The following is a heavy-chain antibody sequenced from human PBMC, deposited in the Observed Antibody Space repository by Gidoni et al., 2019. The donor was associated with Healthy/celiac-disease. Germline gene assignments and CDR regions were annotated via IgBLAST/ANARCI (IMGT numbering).Heavy chain of an antibody. V-gene: IGHV1-2*04. J-gene: IGHJ6*02. CDR2: INPNSGGT. Sequence: TGYYMHWVRQAPGQGLEWMGWINPNSGGTNYAQKFQGWVTMNRDTSISTAYMELSRLRSEDKAVYYCARDLGSTSYGMDVWGQGTTVTVSS. CDR3: ARDLGSTSYGMDV. CDR1: TGYY. D-gene: IGHD2-2*01.